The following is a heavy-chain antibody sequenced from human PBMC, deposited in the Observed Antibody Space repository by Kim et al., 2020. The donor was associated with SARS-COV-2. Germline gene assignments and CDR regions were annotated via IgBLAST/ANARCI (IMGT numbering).Heavy chain of an antibody. CDR3: ASTGFGERDV. V-gene: IGHV3-23*01. D-gene: IGHD3-10*01. CDR2: ITGSGGGT. CDR1: GFTFSNYA. Sequence: GGSLRLSCAASGFTFSNYAMSWVRQAPGKGLEWVSTITGSGGGTYYADPVKGRFTISRDNSQNTLYLQMNSLRAEDTAVYYCASTGFGERDVWGQGTTVTVSS. J-gene: IGHJ6*02.